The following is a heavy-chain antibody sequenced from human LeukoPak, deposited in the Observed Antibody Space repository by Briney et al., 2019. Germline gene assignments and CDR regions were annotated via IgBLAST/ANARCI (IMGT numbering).Heavy chain of an antibody. CDR3: ARPDTAMEIDY. V-gene: IGHV5-51*01. CDR1: GSRFTSYW. D-gene: IGHD5-18*01. Sequence: RGGSLQISCQGSGSRFTSYWIGWVRQMPGKGLEWMGIIYPGDSDTRYSPSFQGQVTISADKSISTAYLQWSSLKASDTAMYYCARPDTAMEIDYWGQGTLVTVSS. CDR2: IYPGDSDT. J-gene: IGHJ4*02.